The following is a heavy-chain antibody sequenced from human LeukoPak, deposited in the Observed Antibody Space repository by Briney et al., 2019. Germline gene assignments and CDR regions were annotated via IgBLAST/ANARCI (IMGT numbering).Heavy chain of an antibody. J-gene: IGHJ6*02. CDR2: ISGSGGST. D-gene: IGHD2-15*01. V-gene: IGHV3-23*01. CDR1: GFTFSSYA. CDR3: AKDLGTSGGSYYYYYGMDV. Sequence: PGGSLRLSCAASGFTFSSYAMSWVRQAPGKGLEWVSAISGSGGSTYYADSVKGRFTISRDNSKNTLYLQMNSQRAEDTAVYYCAKDLGTSGGSYYYYYGMDVWGQGTTVTVSS.